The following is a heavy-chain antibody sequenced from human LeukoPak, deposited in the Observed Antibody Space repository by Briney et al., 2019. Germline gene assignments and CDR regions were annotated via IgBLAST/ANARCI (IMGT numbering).Heavy chain of an antibody. CDR1: GYTFTGYY. CDR2: INPNSGGT. V-gene: IGHV1-2*02. CDR3: ARLAYYDRGDWFDP. D-gene: IGHD3-22*01. J-gene: IGHJ5*02. Sequence: ASVKVSCKASGYTFTGYYMHWVRQAPGQGLEWMGWINPNSGGTNYAQKFQGRVTMTRDTSISTAYMELSRLRSDDTAVYYCARLAYYDRGDWFDPWGQGTLVTVSS.